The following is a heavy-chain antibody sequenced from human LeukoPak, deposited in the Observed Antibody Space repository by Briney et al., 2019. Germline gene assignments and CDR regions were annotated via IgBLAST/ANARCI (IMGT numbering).Heavy chain of an antibody. D-gene: IGHD4-17*01. Sequence: PGGSLRLSCAASGFTFSSYAMSWVRQAPGKGLEWVSAISGSGGSTYYANSVRGRFTVSRDNSKNTVYLQMSSLRVEDTAVYYCASLFAPYDYGDYVPDYWGQGTLVTVSS. CDR1: GFTFSSYA. J-gene: IGHJ4*02. V-gene: IGHV3-23*01. CDR2: ISGSGGST. CDR3: ASLFAPYDYGDYVPDY.